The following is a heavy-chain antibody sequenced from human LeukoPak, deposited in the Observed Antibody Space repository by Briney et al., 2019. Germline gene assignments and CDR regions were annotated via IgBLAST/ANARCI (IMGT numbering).Heavy chain of an antibody. V-gene: IGHV3-53*01. CDR2: IYSGGST. Sequence: GGSLRLSCAASGFTVSSNYMSWVRQAPGKGLEWVSVIYSGGSTYYADSVKGRFTISRDNSKNTLYLQMNSLRAEDTAMYYCARMQWLDNYFDYWGQGTLVTVSS. CDR1: GFTVSSNY. CDR3: ARMQWLDNYFDY. J-gene: IGHJ4*02. D-gene: IGHD6-19*01.